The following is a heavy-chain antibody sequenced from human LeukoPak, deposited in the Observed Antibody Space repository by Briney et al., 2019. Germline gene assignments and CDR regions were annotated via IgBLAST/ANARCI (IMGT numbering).Heavy chain of an antibody. J-gene: IGHJ4*02. D-gene: IGHD3-22*01. CDR3: ARETGRRDYYDSSGYLEH. V-gene: IGHV1-2*02. Sequence: GASVKVSCKASGYTFTGYFMHWVRQAPGQGPEWMGWINPRSGGTNYAQNFQGRVTMTRDTSISTAYMELSRLVSDDTAVYYCARETGRRDYYDSSGYLEHWGQETLVTVSS. CDR2: INPRSGGT. CDR1: GYTFTGYF.